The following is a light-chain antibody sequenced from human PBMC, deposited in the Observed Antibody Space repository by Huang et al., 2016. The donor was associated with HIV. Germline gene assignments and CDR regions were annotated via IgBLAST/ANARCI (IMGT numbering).Light chain of an antibody. J-gene: IGKJ2*01. CDR3: QQSDRTPRVYT. Sequence: DIQMTQSPSSLSASVGDRVTITCRASQSITTYLNWYQQKPGQAPKRLIYATSSLQTGVPSRFSGSGSGTDFALTISSLQPEDFATYYCQQSDRTPRVYTFGQGTKLEMK. V-gene: IGKV1-39*01. CDR1: QSITTY. CDR2: ATS.